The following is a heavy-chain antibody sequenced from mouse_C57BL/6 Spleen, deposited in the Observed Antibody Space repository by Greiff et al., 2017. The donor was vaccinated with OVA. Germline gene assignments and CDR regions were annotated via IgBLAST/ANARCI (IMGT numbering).Heavy chain of an antibody. CDR2: IDPETGGT. Sequence: VQLVESGAELVRPGASVTLSCKASGYTFTDYEMHWVKQTPVHGLEWIGAIDPETGGTAYNQKFKGKAILTADKSSSTAYMELRSLTSEDSAVYYCTRFPLITTVVAPDYWGQGTTLTVSS. CDR3: TRFPLITTVVAPDY. D-gene: IGHD1-1*01. CDR1: GYTFTDYE. J-gene: IGHJ2*01. V-gene: IGHV1-15*01.